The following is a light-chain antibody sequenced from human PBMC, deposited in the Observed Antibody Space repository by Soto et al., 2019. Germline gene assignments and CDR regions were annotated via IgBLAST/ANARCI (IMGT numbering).Light chain of an antibody. V-gene: IGLV2-14*03. CDR3: SSFTSNYTPGV. J-gene: IGLJ1*01. Sequence: QSSLTQPASVSGSPGQSITISCTGTSSDVGGYNYVSWYQQHPGKAPKLIIYEVDNRSSGVSNRFSGSKSGNTASLTISGLQAEDEADYYCSSFTSNYTPGVFGTGTKLTVL. CDR2: EVD. CDR1: SSDVGGYNY.